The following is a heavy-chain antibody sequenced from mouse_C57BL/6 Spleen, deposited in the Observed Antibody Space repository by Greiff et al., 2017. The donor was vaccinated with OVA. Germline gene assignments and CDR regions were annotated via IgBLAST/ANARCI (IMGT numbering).Heavy chain of an antibody. V-gene: IGHV1-12*01. CDR3: ARTYYSNYRDYYAMDY. CDR1: GYTFTSYN. D-gene: IGHD2-5*01. Sequence: SGAELVRPGASVKMSCKASGYTFTSYNMHWVKQTPRQGLEWIGAIYPGNGDTSYNQKFKGKATLTVDKSSSTAYMQLSSLTSEDSAVYFCARTYYSNYRDYYAMDYWGQGTSVTVSS. CDR2: IYPGNGDT. J-gene: IGHJ4*01.